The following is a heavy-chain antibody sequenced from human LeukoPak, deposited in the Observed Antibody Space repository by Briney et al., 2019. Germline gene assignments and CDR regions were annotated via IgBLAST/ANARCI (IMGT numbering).Heavy chain of an antibody. V-gene: IGHV4-4*07. CDR3: ARSTRSWFDP. CDR1: GSSISNYY. D-gene: IGHD3-10*01. Sequence: SETLSLTCIVSGSSISNYYWSWIRQPAGKGLEWIGRIYSSGSTNYNPSLKSRVAISVDTSNNRFSLKLSSVTAADTAVYYCARSTRSWFDPWGQGTLVTVSS. J-gene: IGHJ5*02. CDR2: IYSSGST.